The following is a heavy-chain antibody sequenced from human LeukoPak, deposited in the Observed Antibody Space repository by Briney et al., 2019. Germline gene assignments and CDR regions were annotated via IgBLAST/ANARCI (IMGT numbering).Heavy chain of an antibody. CDR3: ARPVIVGATLYYFDY. CDR1: GYTFTDFY. D-gene: IGHD1-26*01. CDR2: MNPNSGGT. J-gene: IGHJ4*02. Sequence: ASVKVSCKASGYTFTDFYMHWVRQAPGQGLEWMGWMNPNSGGTNYAQKFQGRVTMTRDTSISTAYMELSRLRSDDTAVYYCARPVIVGATLYYFDYWGQGTLVTVSS. V-gene: IGHV1-2*02.